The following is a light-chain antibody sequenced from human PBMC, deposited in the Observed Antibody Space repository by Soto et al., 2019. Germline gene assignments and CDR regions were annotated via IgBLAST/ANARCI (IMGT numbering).Light chain of an antibody. CDR2: EVS. J-gene: IGLJ1*01. CDR3: RSYTSDSSFFV. V-gene: IGLV2-14*01. Sequence: SVVTQPASVSGSPVQSITISCTGTSSDVGDDNFVSWYQQYPGQSPKLLISEVSNRPSGVSNRFSGSTSGNAASLTISRLQAEDEADYSCRSYTSDSSFFVFGTGTQVTVL. CDR1: SSDVGDDNF.